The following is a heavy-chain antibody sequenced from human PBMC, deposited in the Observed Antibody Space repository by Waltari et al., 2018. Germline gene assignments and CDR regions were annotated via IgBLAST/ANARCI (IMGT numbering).Heavy chain of an antibody. D-gene: IGHD2-15*01. J-gene: IGHJ6*02. Sequence: QVQLQESGPGLVKPSETLSLTCTVSGGSISSHYWSWIRQPPGKGLEWIGFIYYRRRHLYTPPLKARVPISIDTAETPFPLELSSVTAADAAVYYCARSGLYGGKAYYNFFRMDVWGQGTTVTVSS. V-gene: IGHV4-59*08. CDR2: IYYRRRH. CDR1: GGSISSHY. CDR3: ARSGLYGGKAYYNFFRMDV.